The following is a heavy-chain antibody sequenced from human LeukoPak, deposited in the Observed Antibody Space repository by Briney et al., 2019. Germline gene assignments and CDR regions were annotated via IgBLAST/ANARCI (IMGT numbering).Heavy chain of an antibody. J-gene: IGHJ3*02. CDR1: GDSISSGDYY. Sequence: SQTLSLTCTVSGDSISSGDYYWSWIRQPAGKGLEWIGRISSSGSTNYNPSLKSRVTISADTSKSQFSLKLSSVTAADTAVYYCARPPREYSSGWRDAHAFDIWGQGTMVTVSS. V-gene: IGHV4-61*02. CDR2: ISSSGST. D-gene: IGHD6-19*01. CDR3: ARPPREYSSGWRDAHAFDI.